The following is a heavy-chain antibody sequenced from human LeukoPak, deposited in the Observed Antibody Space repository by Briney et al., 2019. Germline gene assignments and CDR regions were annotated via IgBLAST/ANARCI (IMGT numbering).Heavy chain of an antibody. D-gene: IGHD6-19*01. CDR3: ARPSSGWDAEYFQH. CDR2: IYYSGST. J-gene: IGHJ1*01. Sequence: NPSETLSLTCTVSGGSISSSSYYWGWIRQPPGKGLEWIGSIYYSGSTYYNPSLKSRVTISVDTSKNQFSLKLSSVTAADTAVYYCARPSSGWDAEYFQHWGQGTLVTVSS. V-gene: IGHV4-39*07. CDR1: GGSISSSSYY.